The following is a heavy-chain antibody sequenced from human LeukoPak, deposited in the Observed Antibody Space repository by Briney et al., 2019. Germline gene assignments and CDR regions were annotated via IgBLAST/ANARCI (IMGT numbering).Heavy chain of an antibody. CDR1: GDSVSSDRYH. V-gene: IGHV4-61*01. CDR2: IYYSGTT. D-gene: IGHD3-22*01. CDR3: ARDSRGYDGSSGYFDH. Sequence: PSETLSLTCTVSGDSVSSDRYHWSSIRQPLGRGLEWIGYIYYSGTTKQDPSLKSRVTLSVDTSNNQLYLKLNSVTAADTAVYNCARDSRGYDGSSGYFDHWGQGTLVTVSS. J-gene: IGHJ4*02.